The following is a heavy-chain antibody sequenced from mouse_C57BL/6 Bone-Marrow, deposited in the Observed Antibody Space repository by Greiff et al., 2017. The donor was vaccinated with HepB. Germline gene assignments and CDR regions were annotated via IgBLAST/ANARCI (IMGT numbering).Heavy chain of an antibody. J-gene: IGHJ4*01. D-gene: IGHD3-2*02. Sequence: VQLQQSGPELVKPGASVKMSCKASGYTFTDYNMHWVKQSHGKSLEWIGYINPNNGGTSYNQKFKGKATLTVNKSSSTAYMELRSLTSEDSAVYYCAPTAQATSYYAMDYWGQGTSVTVSS. CDR1: GYTFTDYN. V-gene: IGHV1-22*01. CDR2: INPNNGGT. CDR3: APTAQATSYYAMDY.